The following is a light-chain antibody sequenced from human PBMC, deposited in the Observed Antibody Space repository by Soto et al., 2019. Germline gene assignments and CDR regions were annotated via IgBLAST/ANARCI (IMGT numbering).Light chain of an antibody. Sequence: QSVLTQPPSASGTPGQRVTISCSGSSSNIGSNYVYWYQQLPRTAPKLLIYRNNQRPTGVPDRFSGSKSGTSASLAISGLRSEDEADYYCAAWDDSLSGWVFGGGTKLTV. J-gene: IGLJ3*02. CDR3: AAWDDSLSGWV. CDR2: RNN. V-gene: IGLV1-47*01. CDR1: SSNIGSNY.